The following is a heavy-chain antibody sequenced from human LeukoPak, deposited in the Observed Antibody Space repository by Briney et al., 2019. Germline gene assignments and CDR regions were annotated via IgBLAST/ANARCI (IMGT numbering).Heavy chain of an antibody. D-gene: IGHD3-22*01. V-gene: IGHV4-59*01. J-gene: IGHJ4*02. CDR3: ARAPYYYDSSGYSMGYYFDY. CDR2: IYDSGST. Sequence: NPSETLSLTCTVSGGSISSYYWSWIRQPPGKGLEWIGYIYDSGSTNYNPSLKSRVTISVDTSKNQFSLKLSSVTAADTAVYYCARAPYYYDSSGYSMGYYFDYWGQGTLVTVSS. CDR1: GGSISSYY.